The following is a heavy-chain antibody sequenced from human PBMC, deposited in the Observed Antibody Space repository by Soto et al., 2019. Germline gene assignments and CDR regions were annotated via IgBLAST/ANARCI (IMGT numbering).Heavy chain of an antibody. Sequence: GGSLRLSCAASGFTFSSYAMHWVRQAPGKGLEYVSAITSNGGHTDYASSVKGRITISRDNSKNTLYLQMGSLRVEDMAVYYCARRIPFGYGMDVWGQGTTVTVSS. CDR2: ITSNGGHT. J-gene: IGHJ6*02. CDR1: GFTFSSYA. D-gene: IGHD2-21*01. CDR3: ARRIPFGYGMDV. V-gene: IGHV3-64*01.